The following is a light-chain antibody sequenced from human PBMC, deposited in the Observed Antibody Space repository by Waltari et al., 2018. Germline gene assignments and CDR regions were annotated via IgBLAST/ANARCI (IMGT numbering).Light chain of an antibody. CDR1: QSISSY. CDR3: QQTYITPPDT. J-gene: IGKJ2*01. V-gene: IGKV1-39*01. CDR2: AAS. Sequence: DIQMTQSPSSLSASVGDRVTMTCRASQSISSYLNWYQQKPGKAPKLLIYAASTLQSGAPSRFRGNGTGTDFTLTISILQPEDFATDYCQQTYITPPDTFDQGTKLEIK.